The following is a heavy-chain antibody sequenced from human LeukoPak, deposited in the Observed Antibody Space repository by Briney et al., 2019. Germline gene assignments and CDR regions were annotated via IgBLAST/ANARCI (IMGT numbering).Heavy chain of an antibody. CDR3: ERYRINLNWFDP. CDR2: FYYTGSA. CDR1: GGSISSSSYY. V-gene: IGHV4-39*01. Sequence: ASETLSLTCTVSGGSISSSSYYWGWIRQPPGKGLGWIGIFYYTGSAYNNPSLNSLTTISADTTKNQFSLKLSSVTAADTAVYYGERYRINLNWFDPWGQGTLVTVSS. J-gene: IGHJ5*02.